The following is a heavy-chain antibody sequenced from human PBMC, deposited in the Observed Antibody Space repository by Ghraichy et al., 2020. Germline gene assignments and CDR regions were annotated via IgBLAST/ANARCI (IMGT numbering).Heavy chain of an antibody. V-gene: IGHV3-23*01. CDR2: ISGSGGST. CDR1: GFTFSSYA. D-gene: IGHD5-18*01. Sequence: LSLTCAASGFTFSSYAMSWVRQAPGKGLEWVSAISGSGGSTYYADSVKGRFTISRDNSKNTLYLQMNSLRAEDTAVYYCAKDREPYSYGLLREWGQGTLVTVSS. CDR3: AKDREPYSYGLLRE. J-gene: IGHJ4*02.